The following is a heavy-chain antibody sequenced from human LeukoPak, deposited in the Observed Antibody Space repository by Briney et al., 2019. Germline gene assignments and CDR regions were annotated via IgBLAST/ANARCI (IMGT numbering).Heavy chain of an antibody. V-gene: IGHV1-18*01. D-gene: IGHD2-2*01. CDR3: ARDAMPGGPHGY. CDR2: ISAYNGNT. J-gene: IGHJ4*02. Sequence: ASVKVSCKASGYTFTSYGISWVRQAPGQGLEWMGWISAYNGNTNYAQKPQGRVTMTTDTSTSTAYMELRSLRSDDTAVYYCARDAMPGGPHGYWGQGTLVTVSS. CDR1: GYTFTSYG.